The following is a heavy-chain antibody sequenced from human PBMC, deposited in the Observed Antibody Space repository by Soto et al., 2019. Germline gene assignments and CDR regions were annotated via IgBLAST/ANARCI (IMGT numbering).Heavy chain of an antibody. CDR2: ISAYNGNT. J-gene: IGHJ4*02. CDR1: GYTFTSYG. CDR3: AREKRGSSSSMNDY. Sequence: ASVEVSCKASGYTFTSYGISWVRQAPGQGLEWMGWISAYNGNTNYAQKLQGRVTMTTDTSTSTAYMELRSLRSDDTAVYYCAREKRGSSSSMNDYWGQGTLVTVSS. D-gene: IGHD6-6*01. V-gene: IGHV1-18*04.